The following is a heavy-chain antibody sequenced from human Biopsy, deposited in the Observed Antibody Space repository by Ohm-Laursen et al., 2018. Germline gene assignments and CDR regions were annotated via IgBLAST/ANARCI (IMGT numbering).Heavy chain of an antibody. CDR3: ARIAAAGWDDY. D-gene: IGHD6-25*01. CDR2: ISGYNGNT. CDR1: GYKFTSYG. V-gene: IGHV1-18*01. J-gene: IGHJ4*02. Sequence: SVKVSCKASGYKFTSYGMSWVRQAPGQGFEWMGRISGYNGNTNYAQKFRGRITMTIDAATSTGYMDLRSLKSDDTAVYYCARIAAAGWDDYWGQGTLVTVSS.